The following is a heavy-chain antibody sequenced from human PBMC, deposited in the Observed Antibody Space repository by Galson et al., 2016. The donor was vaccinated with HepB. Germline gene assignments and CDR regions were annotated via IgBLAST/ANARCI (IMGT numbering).Heavy chain of an antibody. J-gene: IGHJ4*02. D-gene: IGHD6-19*01. CDR2: ISWNGDSV. CDR1: GFTFDDSA. CDR3: TRGTGSFIPYYFDY. Sequence: SLRLSCAASGFTFDDSAMHWVRQAPGKGLDWVAGISWNGDSVIYADSVKGRFTISRDNAKNSLYLQMNSLRADDTAFYYCTRGTGSFIPYYFDYWGQGTLVTVSS. V-gene: IGHV3-9*01.